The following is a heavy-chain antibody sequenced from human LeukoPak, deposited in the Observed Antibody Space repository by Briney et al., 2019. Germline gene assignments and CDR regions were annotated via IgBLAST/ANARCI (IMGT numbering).Heavy chain of an antibody. D-gene: IGHD3-22*01. CDR1: GHTFSNYY. Sequence: ASVKVSCKASGHTFSNYYMHWVRQAPGQGLEWMGIINPSGGSTSYAQKFQGRVTMTRDTSTTTVYMELSSLRSEDTALYYCARGVHVRVYDSNPHYGHYWGQGTLVTVSS. V-gene: IGHV1-46*01. CDR3: ARGVHVRVYDSNPHYGHY. J-gene: IGHJ4*02. CDR2: INPSGGST.